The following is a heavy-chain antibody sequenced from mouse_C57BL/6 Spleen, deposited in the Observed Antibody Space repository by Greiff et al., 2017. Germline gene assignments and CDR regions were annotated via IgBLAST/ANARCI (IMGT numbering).Heavy chain of an antibody. Sequence: VQLQQSGAELVKPGASVKISCKASGYAFSSYWMNWVKQGPGKGLEWIGQIYSGDGDTNYNGKFKGKATLTADKSSSTAYMQLSSLTCEDSAVYFCSIYYGSSWFAYWGQGTLVTVSA. CDR1: GYAFSSYW. D-gene: IGHD2-2*01. J-gene: IGHJ3*01. V-gene: IGHV1-80*01. CDR3: SIYYGSSWFAY. CDR2: IYSGDGDT.